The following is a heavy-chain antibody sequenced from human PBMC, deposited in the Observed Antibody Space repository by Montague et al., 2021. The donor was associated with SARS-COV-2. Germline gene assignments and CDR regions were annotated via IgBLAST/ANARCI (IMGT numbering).Heavy chain of an antibody. CDR1: GGSISSYY. D-gene: IGHD3-3*01. Sequence: SETLSLTCTVSGGSISSYYWSWIRQPPGKGLEWIGYIYYSGSTNYNPSLKSRVTISVDTSKNQFSLKLSSVTAADTAVYYCARVPRSYDFWSGFYDAFDIWGQGTMVTVSS. J-gene: IGHJ3*02. CDR3: ARVPRSYDFWSGFYDAFDI. V-gene: IGHV4-59*01. CDR2: IYYSGST.